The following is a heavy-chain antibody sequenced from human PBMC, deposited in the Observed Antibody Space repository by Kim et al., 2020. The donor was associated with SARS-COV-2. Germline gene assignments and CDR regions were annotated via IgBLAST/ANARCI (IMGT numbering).Heavy chain of an antibody. J-gene: IGHJ4*02. CDR3: ARGEAHPRNTAMAPTLGYYFDY. D-gene: IGHD5-18*01. V-gene: IGHV4-34*01. Sequence: SETLSLTCAVYGGSFSGYYWSWIRQPPGKGLEWIGEINHSGSTNYNPSLKSRVTISVDTSKNQFSLKLSSVTAADTAVYYCARGEAHPRNTAMAPTLGYYFDYWGQGTLVTVSS. CDR1: GGSFSGYY. CDR2: INHSGST.